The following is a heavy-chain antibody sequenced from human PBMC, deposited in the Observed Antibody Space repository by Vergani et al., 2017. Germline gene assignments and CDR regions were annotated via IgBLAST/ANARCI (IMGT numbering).Heavy chain of an antibody. J-gene: IGHJ4*02. CDR2: IIPILGIA. V-gene: IGHV1-69*09. CDR1: GGTFSSYA. D-gene: IGHD5-18*01. CDR3: ARGRGYSYGSGYYFDY. Sequence: QVQLVQSGAEVKKPGSSVKVSCKASGGTFSSYAISWVRQAPGQGLEWMGRIIPILGIANYAQKFQGRVTITADKSTSTAYMELSSLRSDDTAVYYCARGRGYSYGSGYYFDYWGQGTLVTVSS.